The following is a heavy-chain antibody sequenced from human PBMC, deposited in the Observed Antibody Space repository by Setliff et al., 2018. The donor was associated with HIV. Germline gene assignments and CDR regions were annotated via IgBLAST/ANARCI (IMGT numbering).Heavy chain of an antibody. CDR1: GGSISSGSYY. Sequence: SETLSLTCTVSGGSISSGSYYWNWIRQPAGKGLEWIGQIHTTGSTNYNPSLKSRVTISMDTSKNQFSLNLNSVTATDTAVYYCAKRTFGSGRLDPWGQGTLVTVSS. CDR3: AKRTFGSGRLDP. J-gene: IGHJ5*02. V-gene: IGHV4-61*09. D-gene: IGHD3-16*01. CDR2: IHTTGST.